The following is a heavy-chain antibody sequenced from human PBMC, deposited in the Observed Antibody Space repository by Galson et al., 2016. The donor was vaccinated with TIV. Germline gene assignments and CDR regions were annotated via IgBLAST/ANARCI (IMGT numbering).Heavy chain of an antibody. V-gene: IGHV3-30*02. D-gene: IGHD5-12*01. J-gene: IGHJ2*01. CDR3: AKAPSPEWGRLRFYWYFDL. CDR1: GFTFSNYG. CDR2: IRDDENNK. Sequence: SLRLSCAASGFTFSNYGMHWVRQAPGKGLEWVAFIRDDENNKYYADSVKGRFTISRDTSKNTLYLQMNSLRPEDTAMYYCAKAPSPEWGRLRFYWYFDLWGRGTLVTVSS.